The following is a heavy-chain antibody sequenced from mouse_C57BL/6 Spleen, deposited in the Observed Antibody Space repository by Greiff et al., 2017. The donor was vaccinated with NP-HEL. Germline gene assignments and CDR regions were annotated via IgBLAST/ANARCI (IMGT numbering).Heavy chain of an antibody. CDR3: ARRYYYGSSWYFDY. Sequence: QVQLQQSGAELARPGASVKLSCKASGYTFTSYGISWVKQRTGQGLEWIGEIYPRSGNSYYNEKFKGKATLTADKSSSTAYMELRSLTSEDSAVYFCARRYYYGSSWYFDYWGQGTTLTVSS. CDR1: GYTFTSYG. V-gene: IGHV1-81*01. D-gene: IGHD1-1*01. CDR2: IYPRSGNS. J-gene: IGHJ2*01.